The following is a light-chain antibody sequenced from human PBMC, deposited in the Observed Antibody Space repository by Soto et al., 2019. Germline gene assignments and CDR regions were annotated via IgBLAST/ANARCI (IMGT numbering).Light chain of an antibody. Sequence: QSVLTQPTSASGTPGQRVTISCSGSSSNIGSNTVNWYQQPPGTAPKLLIYSNNQRPSGVPDRFSGSKSGTSVSLAISGLQSEDEADYYCAAGDDSLNGPLVGGGTKLTVL. CDR2: SNN. CDR1: SSNIGSNT. CDR3: AAGDDSLNGPL. V-gene: IGLV1-44*01. J-gene: IGLJ2*01.